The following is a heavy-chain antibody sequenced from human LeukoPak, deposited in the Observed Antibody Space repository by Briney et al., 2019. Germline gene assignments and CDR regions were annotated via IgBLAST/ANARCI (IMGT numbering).Heavy chain of an antibody. CDR2: IWYDGSNK. J-gene: IGHJ4*02. V-gene: IGHV3-33*01. CDR1: KFTFSNYR. D-gene: IGHD2-2*01. CDR3: ARDGVAPGIYFDY. Sequence: GGSLRVSCVASKFTFSNYRMHWVRQAPGKGLEWVAIIWYDGSNKYYADSVKGRFTISRDNSKNTLYLQMNGLRVEDTAVYYCARDGVAPGIYFDYWGQGTLVTVSS.